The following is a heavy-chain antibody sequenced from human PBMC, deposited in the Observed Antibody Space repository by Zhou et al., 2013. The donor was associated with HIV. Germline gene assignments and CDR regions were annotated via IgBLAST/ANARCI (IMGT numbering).Heavy chain of an antibody. J-gene: IGHJ3*02. CDR2: VATYNGDT. CDR1: GYTFTNYG. Sequence: QVHLVQSGAEVKKPGASVKVSCKPSGYTFTNYGLSWVRQAPGQGLEWMGWVATYNGDTDYEQKFQGRVTMTADTSTSTAYMELRSLRSDDTAVYYCVRNRYFQGVTKYDAFDIWGRGTMVTVSS. D-gene: IGHD3-10*02. V-gene: IGHV1-18*01. CDR3: VRNRYFQGVTKYDAFDI.